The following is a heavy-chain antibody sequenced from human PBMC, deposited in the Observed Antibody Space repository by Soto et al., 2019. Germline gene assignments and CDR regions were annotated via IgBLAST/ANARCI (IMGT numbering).Heavy chain of an antibody. CDR1: GGTFSNYA. V-gene: IGHV1-69*14. CDR2: IIPSLGSA. D-gene: IGHD3-16*01. J-gene: IGHJ6*02. Sequence: QVQLVQSGTEVKKPGSSVKVSCKASGGTFSNYAISWVRQAPGQGLECLGGIIPSLGSASYAQKFQGRVTITADRSTSTVYMELSSLRSDDTAVYYCARVEAGAYFQVCYGMDVWGQGTTGTVSS. CDR3: ARVEAGAYFQVCYGMDV.